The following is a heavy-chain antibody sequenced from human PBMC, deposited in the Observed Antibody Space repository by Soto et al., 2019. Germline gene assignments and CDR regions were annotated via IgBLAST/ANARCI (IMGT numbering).Heavy chain of an antibody. D-gene: IGHD5-12*01. Sequence: SETLSLTWTVSGGSISSGGYYWSWIRQHPGKGLEWIGYIYYSGSTYYNPSLKSRVTISVDTSKNQFSLKLSSVTAADTAVYYCAKYSGYDYDYWGQGTLVTVSS. CDR2: IYYSGST. V-gene: IGHV4-31*02. J-gene: IGHJ4*02. CDR3: AKYSGYDYDY. CDR1: GGSISSGGYY.